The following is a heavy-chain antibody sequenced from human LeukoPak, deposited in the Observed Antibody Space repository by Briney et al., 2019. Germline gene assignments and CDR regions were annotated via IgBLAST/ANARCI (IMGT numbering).Heavy chain of an antibody. D-gene: IGHD3-22*01. V-gene: IGHV4-39*07. CDR2: IFHSGST. Sequence: SETLSLTCTVSGGSISTNNCYWGWIRQPPGKRLEWIGSIFHSGSTYYNPSLKSRVTISVDTSKNQFSLKLSSVTAADTAVYYCARSRGDYYDSSGFNPDLDYWGQGTLVTVSS. CDR3: ARSRGDYYDSSGFNPDLDY. CDR1: GGSISTNNCY. J-gene: IGHJ4*02.